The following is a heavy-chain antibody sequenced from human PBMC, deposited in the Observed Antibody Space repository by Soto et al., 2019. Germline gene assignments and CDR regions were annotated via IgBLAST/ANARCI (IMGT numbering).Heavy chain of an antibody. D-gene: IGHD1-7*01. V-gene: IGHV4-59*01. CDR1: GGSISSYY. CDR3: ARGPTTWAIDY. CDR2: IYYSGST. J-gene: IGHJ4*02. Sequence: QVQLQESDPGLVKPSETLSLTCTVSGGSISSYYWSWIRQPPGKGLEWIGYIYYSGSTNYNPSLKSRVTISVDTSKNQFSLKLSSVTAADTAVYYCARGPTTWAIDYWGQGTLVTVSS.